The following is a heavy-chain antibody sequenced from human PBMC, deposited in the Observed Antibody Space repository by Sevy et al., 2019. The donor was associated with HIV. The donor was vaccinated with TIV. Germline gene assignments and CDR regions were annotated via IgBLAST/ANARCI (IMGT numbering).Heavy chain of an antibody. J-gene: IGHJ6*02. CDR1: GGSISSGDYY. Sequence: SETLSLTCTVSGGSISSGDYYWSWIRQPPGKGLEWIGYIYYSGSTYYNPSLKSRVTISVDTSKNQFSLKLSSVTAADTAVYYCVCAGTTPYCYGMDVWGQGTTVTVSS. D-gene: IGHD1-7*01. V-gene: IGHV4-30-4*01. CDR3: VCAGTTPYCYGMDV. CDR2: IYYSGST.